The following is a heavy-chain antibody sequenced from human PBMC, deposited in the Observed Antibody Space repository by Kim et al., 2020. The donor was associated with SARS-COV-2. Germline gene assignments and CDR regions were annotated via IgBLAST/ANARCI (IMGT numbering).Heavy chain of an antibody. V-gene: IGHV3-11*06. CDR3: ARDSPTPMVRGVILLDY. J-gene: IGHJ4*02. Sequence: VNVRFTISRDNAKNSLYLQMNSLRAEDTAVYYCARDSPTPMVRGVILLDYWGQGTLVTVSS. D-gene: IGHD3-10*01.